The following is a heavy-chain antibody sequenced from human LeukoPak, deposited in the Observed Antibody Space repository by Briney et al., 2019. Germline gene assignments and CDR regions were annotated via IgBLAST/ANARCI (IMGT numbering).Heavy chain of an antibody. CDR3: ARNYFFSMDV. V-gene: IGHV4-30-4*08. J-gene: IGHJ6*03. Sequence: SQTLSLTCTVSGGSINNGDYYWSWIRQPPGKGLEWIGYIYYSGSTYYFPSLKRRVTISVDTSKSQFSLKLTSVTAADTAVYYCARNYFFSMDVWGKGTTVTVSS. CDR2: IYYSGST. CDR1: GGSINNGDYY.